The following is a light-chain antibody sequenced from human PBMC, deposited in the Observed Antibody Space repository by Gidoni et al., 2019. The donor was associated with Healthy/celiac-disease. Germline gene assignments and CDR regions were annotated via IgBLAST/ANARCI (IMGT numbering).Light chain of an antibody. V-gene: IGLV1-44*01. CDR1: SSNIGRNT. CDR2: SNN. Sequence: QSVLTQPPSASGTPGQRVTISCSGSSSNIGRNTVNWYQQLPVPAPKPLIYSNNPRPSGVPDRFSGSKSGTSAAQAISGLQSEDEADYYCAAWDDSLNGWVFGGGTKLTVL. J-gene: IGLJ3*02. CDR3: AAWDDSLNGWV.